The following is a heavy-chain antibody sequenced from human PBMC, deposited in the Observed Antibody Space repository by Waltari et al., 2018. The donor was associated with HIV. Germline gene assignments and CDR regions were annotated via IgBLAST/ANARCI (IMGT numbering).Heavy chain of an antibody. J-gene: IGHJ6*02. Sequence: QVQLVQSGAEVKKPGASVKVSCKASGYTFTGYYMHWVRQAPGQGLEWMGWNNPNSGGTNYAQKFQGRVTMTRDTSISTAYMELRRLRSDDTAVYYCARDRARTTDYYYYGMDVWGQGTTVTVSS. CDR2: NNPNSGGT. D-gene: IGHD1-7*01. CDR1: GYTFTGYY. V-gene: IGHV1-2*02. CDR3: ARDRARTTDYYYYGMDV.